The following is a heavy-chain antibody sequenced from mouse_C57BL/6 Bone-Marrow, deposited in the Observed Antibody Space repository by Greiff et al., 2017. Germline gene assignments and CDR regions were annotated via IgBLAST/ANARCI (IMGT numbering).Heavy chain of an antibody. V-gene: IGHV1-61*01. CDR1: GYTFTSYW. J-gene: IGHJ1*03. CDR3: AYYDGSSGYWYFDV. CDR2: IYPSDSET. D-gene: IGHD1-1*01. Sequence: QVQLQQPGAELVRPGSSVKLSCKASGYTFTSYWMDWVKQRPGQGLEWIGNIYPSDSETHYNQKFKDKATLTVDKSSSTAYMQLSSLTSEDSAVYYCAYYDGSSGYWYFDVWGTGTTVTVSS.